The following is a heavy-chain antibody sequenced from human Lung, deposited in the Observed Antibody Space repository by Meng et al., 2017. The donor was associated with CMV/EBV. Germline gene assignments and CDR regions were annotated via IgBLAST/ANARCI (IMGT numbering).Heavy chain of an antibody. CDR1: GFTFNSYA. CDR2: ISGSSDST. Sequence: ESLKISCAGSGFTFNSYAMGWVRQAPGKGLEWVTSISGSSDSTYYADSVKGRFTISRDSSKNTLYLQMNSLRAEDTALYYCARDQQSIFGRRGAFDIWGQGTMVTVSS. J-gene: IGHJ3*02. CDR3: ARDQQSIFGRRGAFDI. V-gene: IGHV3-23*01. D-gene: IGHD3-3*01.